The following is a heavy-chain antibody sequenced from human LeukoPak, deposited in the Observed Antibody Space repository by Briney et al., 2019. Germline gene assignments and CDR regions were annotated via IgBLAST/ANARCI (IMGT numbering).Heavy chain of an antibody. D-gene: IGHD2-15*01. CDR3: ANQARRTGYYFDY. CDR2: ISSSGGST. CDR1: GFTFSSYA. Sequence: HPGGSLRLSCAASGFTFSSYAMSWVRRAPGKGLEWVSSISSSGGSTYYADSVKGRFTVSRDNSKNTLYLQMSSLRAEDTAVYYCANQARRTGYYFDYWGQGTTVTVSS. V-gene: IGHV3-23*01. J-gene: IGHJ4*03.